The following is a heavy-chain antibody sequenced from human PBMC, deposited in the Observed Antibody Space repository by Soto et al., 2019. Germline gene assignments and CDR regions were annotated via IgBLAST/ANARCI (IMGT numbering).Heavy chain of an antibody. J-gene: IGHJ4*02. D-gene: IGHD3-3*01. CDR3: ARVSRSGYYNAPYFDY. Sequence: ASVKVSCKASGYTFTSYYMHWVRQAPGQGLEWMGIINPSGGSTSYAQKSQGRVTMTRDTSTSTVYMELSSLRSEDTAVYYCARVSRSGYYNAPYFDYWGQGTLVTVSS. CDR1: GYTFTSYY. V-gene: IGHV1-46*01. CDR2: INPSGGST.